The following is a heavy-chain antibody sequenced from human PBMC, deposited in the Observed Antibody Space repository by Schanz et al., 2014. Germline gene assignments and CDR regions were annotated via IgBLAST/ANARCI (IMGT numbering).Heavy chain of an antibody. CDR1: GFTFKNYG. CDR3: AREEGYGYGPGAFDI. J-gene: IGHJ3*02. V-gene: IGHV3-33*01. CDR2: ILYDGSKT. Sequence: VQLVESGGGLVQPGGSLKLSCVASGFTFKNYGIHWVRQAPGKGLEWVAVILYDGSKTYYADSVKGRFTISRDNSKNTLSLQMNSLRAEDTAVYYCAREEGYGYGPGAFDIWGQGTMVTVSS. D-gene: IGHD5-18*01.